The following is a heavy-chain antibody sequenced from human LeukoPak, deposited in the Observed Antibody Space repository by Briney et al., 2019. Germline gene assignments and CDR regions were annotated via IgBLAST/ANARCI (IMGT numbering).Heavy chain of an antibody. D-gene: IGHD2-2*01. CDR3: ARQDSQYQLLLDDNWFDP. Sequence: SETLSLTCAVYGGSFRGNYWSWLRQPPGKGLEWIGEINHSGSTNYNPSLKSRVTISVDTSKKQFSLKLSSVTAADTAVYYCARQDSQYQLLLDDNWFDPWGQGTLVTVSS. CDR1: GGSFRGNY. CDR2: INHSGST. V-gene: IGHV4-34*01. J-gene: IGHJ5*02.